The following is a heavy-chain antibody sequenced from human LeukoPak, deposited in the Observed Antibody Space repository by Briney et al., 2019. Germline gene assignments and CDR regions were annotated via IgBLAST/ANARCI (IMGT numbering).Heavy chain of an antibody. CDR3: ARDPRIAVAGTDAFDI. CDR1: GGSISSSNW. Sequence: PSETLSLTCAVSGGSISSSNWWSWVRQPPGKGLEWIGEIYHSGSTNYNPSLKSRVTISVDTSKNQFSLKLSSVTAADTAVYYCARDPRIAVAGTDAFDIWGQGTMVTVSS. D-gene: IGHD6-19*01. V-gene: IGHV4-4*02. CDR2: IYHSGST. J-gene: IGHJ3*02.